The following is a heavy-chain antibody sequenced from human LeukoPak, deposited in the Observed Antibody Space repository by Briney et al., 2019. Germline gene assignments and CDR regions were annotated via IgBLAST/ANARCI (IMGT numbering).Heavy chain of an antibody. Sequence: SVKVPCKASGGTFSSYIISWVRQAPGQGLEWMGRIIPILGIANYAQKFQGRVTITADKSRSTAYMELSSLRSEDTAVYYCARGSYYDSSGYYLQMAYFDYWGQGTLVTVSS. CDR1: GGTFSSYI. J-gene: IGHJ4*02. CDR2: IIPILGIA. D-gene: IGHD3-22*01. V-gene: IGHV1-69*02. CDR3: ARGSYYDSSGYYLQMAYFDY.